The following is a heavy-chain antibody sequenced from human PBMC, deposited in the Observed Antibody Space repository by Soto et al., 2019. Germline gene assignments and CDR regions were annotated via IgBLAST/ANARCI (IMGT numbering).Heavy chain of an antibody. CDR1: GGSISDYA. CDR3: TTSRRRTGDGPNKGAFDI. D-gene: IGHD1-1*01. J-gene: IGHJ3*02. V-gene: IGHV1-69*01. CDR2: IIPLFHAS. Sequence: QMQLVQSEAEVKKPGSSVKVSCTSFGGSISDYAINWVRQAPGQGLEWMGGIIPLFHASDYAQKFQGRIRITADASANSVYLEVSRLRSEDTAVFYCTTSRRRTGDGPNKGAFDIWGPGTGVTVAS.